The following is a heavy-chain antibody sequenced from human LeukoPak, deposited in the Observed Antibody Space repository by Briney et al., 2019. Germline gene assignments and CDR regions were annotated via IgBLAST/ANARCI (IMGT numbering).Heavy chain of an antibody. D-gene: IGHD2-2*01. CDR3: ARDFRVEHIVVVPAAMPANSSSWPLDY. J-gene: IGHJ4*02. CDR1: GFTFSSYW. V-gene: IGHV3-7*01. CDR2: IKQDGSEK. Sequence: GGSLRLSCAASGFTFSSYWMSWVRQAPGKGLEWVANIKQDGSEKYYVDSVKGQFTISRDNAKNPLYLQMNSLRAEDTAVYYCARDFRVEHIVVVPAAMPANSSSWPLDYWGQGTLVTVSS.